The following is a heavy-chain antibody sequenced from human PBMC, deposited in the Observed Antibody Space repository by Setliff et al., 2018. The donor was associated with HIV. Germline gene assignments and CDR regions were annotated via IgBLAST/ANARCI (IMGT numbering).Heavy chain of an antibody. CDR1: RGTLTRYA. Sequence: GASVKVSCKASRGTLTRYAFSWVRQAPGQGLEWMGGIIAILGIPSYAQRFQGKVTITADKSTITAYMELTSLRFDDTAMYYCVRGVQSPPHYSYYYMDVWGEGTMVTVSS. CDR3: VRGVQSPPHYSYYYMDV. V-gene: IGHV1-69*10. D-gene: IGHD3-3*01. J-gene: IGHJ6*03. CDR2: IIAILGIP.